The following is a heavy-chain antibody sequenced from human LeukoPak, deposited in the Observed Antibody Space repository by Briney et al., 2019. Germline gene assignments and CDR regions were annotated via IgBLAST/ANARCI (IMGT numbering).Heavy chain of an antibody. CDR2: INHSGST. V-gene: IGHV4-34*01. Sequence: SETLSLTCAVYGGSFSGYYWSWIRQPPGKGLEWIGEINHSGSTNYDPSLKSRVTISVDTSKNQFSLKLSSVTAADTAVYSCAAHRGHTYGTLDYWGLGTLVTVSS. CDR1: GGSFSGYY. CDR3: AAHRGHTYGTLDY. J-gene: IGHJ4*02. D-gene: IGHD5-18*01.